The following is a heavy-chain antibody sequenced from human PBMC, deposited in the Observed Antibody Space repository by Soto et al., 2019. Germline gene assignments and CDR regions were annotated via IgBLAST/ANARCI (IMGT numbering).Heavy chain of an antibody. V-gene: IGHV4-30-2*01. CDR2: IYHSGST. J-gene: IGHJ4*02. CDR1: GGSISSGGYS. Sequence: PSETLSLTCAVSGGSISSGGYSWSWIRQPPGKGLEWIGYIYHSGSTYYNPSLKSRVTISVDRSKNQFSLKLSSVTAADTAVYYCARGSIFGEAPSHFDYWGQGTLVTVSS. CDR3: ARGSIFGEAPSHFDY. D-gene: IGHD3-3*01.